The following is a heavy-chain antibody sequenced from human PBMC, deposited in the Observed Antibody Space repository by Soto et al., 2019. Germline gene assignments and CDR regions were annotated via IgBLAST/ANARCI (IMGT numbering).Heavy chain of an antibody. D-gene: IGHD3-9*01. J-gene: IGHJ4*02. V-gene: IGHV4-39*01. CDR1: GGYISSSSYY. Sequence: SETLSLTCTVSGGYISSSSYYWGWIRQPPGKGLEWIGSIYYSGSTYYNPSLKSRVTISVDTSKKQFSLKLSSVTAADTAVYYCARQRYFDWLLSREGYYFDYWGQGTLVTVSS. CDR2: IYYSGST. CDR3: ARQRYFDWLLSREGYYFDY.